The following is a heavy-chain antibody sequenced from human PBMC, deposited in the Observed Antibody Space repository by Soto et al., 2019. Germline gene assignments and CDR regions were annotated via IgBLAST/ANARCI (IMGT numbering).Heavy chain of an antibody. CDR2: IYPGDSGT. CDR1: GYSFTSYW. J-gene: IGHJ3*02. CDR3: ASSTSYYYDSSGYADAFDI. V-gene: IGHV5-51*01. Sequence: GESLKISCKGSGYSFTSYWIGWVRQMPGKGLEWMGIIYPGDSGTRYSPSFQGQVTISADKSISTAYLQWSSLKASDTAMYYCASSTSYYYDSSGYADAFDIWGQGTMVTVSS. D-gene: IGHD3-22*01.